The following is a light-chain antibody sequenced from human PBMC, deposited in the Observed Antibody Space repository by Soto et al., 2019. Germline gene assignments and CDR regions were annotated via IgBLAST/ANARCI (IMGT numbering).Light chain of an antibody. Sequence: QSVLTQPPSASGTPGQRVTISCSGSSSNIGSNTVNWYQQLPGTAPKLLIYSNTQRPSGVPDRFSGSQSGTSASLAISGLQSEDEADYYCAAWDASLNGYVFGPGTKLTVL. CDR2: SNT. V-gene: IGLV1-44*01. CDR3: AAWDASLNGYV. CDR1: SSNIGSNT. J-gene: IGLJ1*01.